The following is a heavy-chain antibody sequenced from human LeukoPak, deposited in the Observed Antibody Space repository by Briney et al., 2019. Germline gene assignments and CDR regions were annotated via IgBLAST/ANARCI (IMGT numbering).Heavy chain of an antibody. J-gene: IGHJ5*02. CDR3: AKDYCSGGSCYSIDNWFDP. CDR1: GFTFSTYA. V-gene: IGHV3-23*01. D-gene: IGHD2-15*01. Sequence: GGSLRLSCAASGFTFSTYAMSWVRQAPGKGLEWVSGITSSGGSTSYADSVKGRFTISRDNSKNTLYLQMNSLRAEDTAVYYCAKDYCSGGSCYSIDNWFDPWGQGTLVTVSS. CDR2: ITSSGGST.